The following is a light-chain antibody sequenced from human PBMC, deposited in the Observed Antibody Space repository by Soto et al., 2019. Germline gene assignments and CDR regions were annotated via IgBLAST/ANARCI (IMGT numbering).Light chain of an antibody. V-gene: IGKV1-5*01. Sequence: DIQMTQSPSTLSASVGDRVTITCRASQSISSWLAWYQQKPGKAPKLLIYDASSLESGVPSRFSGSGSGTEFTLTISSLQPDDFATYYRQQYNSYSTFGQGTKVE. CDR2: DAS. CDR3: QQYNSYST. CDR1: QSISSW. J-gene: IGKJ1*01.